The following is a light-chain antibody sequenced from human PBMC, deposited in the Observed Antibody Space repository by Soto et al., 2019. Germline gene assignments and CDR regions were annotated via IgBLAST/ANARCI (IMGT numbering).Light chain of an antibody. J-gene: IGKJ2*01. V-gene: IGKV1-5*01. Sequence: DIQMTQSPSTLSASVGDSVTITCRASQTITNCLAWYQQKPGKAPKLLISDGSSLESGVSTRFSGSGSGTDFTLTISSLQPDDFATYFCQQYKSYPPFGRGTKLEIK. CDR3: QQYKSYPP. CDR2: DGS. CDR1: QTITNC.